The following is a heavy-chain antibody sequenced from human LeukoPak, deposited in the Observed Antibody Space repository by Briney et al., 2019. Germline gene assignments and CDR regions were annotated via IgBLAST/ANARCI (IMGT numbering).Heavy chain of an antibody. V-gene: IGHV4-34*01. CDR3: AWRYCSGGSCYSRIDY. J-gene: IGHJ4*02. CDR2: VNHSGST. CDR1: GGSFSGYD. D-gene: IGHD2-15*01. Sequence: SETLSLTCAVYGGSFSGYDWNWIRQPPGKGLEWIGEVNHSGSTNYNPSLKSRVTISVDTSNNQFSLKLSSVTAADTAVYYCAWRYCSGGSCYSRIDYWGQGILVTVSS.